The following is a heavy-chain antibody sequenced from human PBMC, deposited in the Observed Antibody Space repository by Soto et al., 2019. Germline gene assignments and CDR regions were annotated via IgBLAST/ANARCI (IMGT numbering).Heavy chain of an antibody. Sequence: QVQLVESGGGVVQPGRSVRLSCAASGITFSSYGMHWVRQAPGKGLEWVAVIWHDGNKKDYADSVKGRFTISRDNSENTLFLQMNSLRAEDTAVYYCATDRRVVPNWFFEHWGRGTLVTVSS. CDR3: ATDRRVVPNWFFEH. V-gene: IGHV3-33*01. CDR1: GITFSSYG. CDR2: IWHDGNKK. D-gene: IGHD3-22*01. J-gene: IGHJ2*01.